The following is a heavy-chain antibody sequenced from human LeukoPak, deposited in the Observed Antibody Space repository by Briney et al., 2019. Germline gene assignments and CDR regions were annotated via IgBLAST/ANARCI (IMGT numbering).Heavy chain of an antibody. D-gene: IGHD4-11*01. CDR1: GGTFSSYA. Sequence: GASVKVSCKASGGTFSSYAISWVRQAPGQGLEWMGGIIPIFGTANYAQKFQGRVTITTDESTSTAYMELSSLRSEDTAVYYCARQVTTTSYMDVWGKGTTVTVSS. CDR3: ARQVTTTSYMDV. J-gene: IGHJ6*03. CDR2: IIPIFGTA. V-gene: IGHV1-69*05.